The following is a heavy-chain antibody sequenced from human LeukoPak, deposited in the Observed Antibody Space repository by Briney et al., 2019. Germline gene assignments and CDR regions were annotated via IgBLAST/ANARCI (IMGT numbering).Heavy chain of an antibody. Sequence: AETLSLTCTVSGGSFSTYYLSWIRQPPGKGLEWIGYIYYSGSTDYNPSLVSRVTISVDTSKDQFSLKLSSVTAADTAVYYCARAVITFGGVIAKGFDSWGQGTLVTISS. CDR1: GGSFSTYY. CDR3: ARAVITFGGVIAKGFDS. J-gene: IGHJ4*02. CDR2: IYYSGST. V-gene: IGHV4-59*01. D-gene: IGHD3-16*02.